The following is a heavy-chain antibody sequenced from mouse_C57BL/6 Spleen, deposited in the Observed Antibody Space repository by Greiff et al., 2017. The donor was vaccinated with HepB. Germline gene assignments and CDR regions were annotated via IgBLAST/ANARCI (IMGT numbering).Heavy chain of an antibody. CDR2: ISSGSSTI. CDR3: AKRHYGSRGGAMDY. J-gene: IGHJ4*01. D-gene: IGHD1-1*01. CDR1: GFTFSDYG. V-gene: IGHV5-17*01. Sequence: EVKLMESGGGLVKPGGSLKLSCAASGFTFSDYGMHWVRQAPEKGLEWVAYISSGSSTIYYADTVKGRFTISRDNAKNTLFLQMTSLRSEDTAMYYCAKRHYGSRGGAMDYWGQGTSVTVSS.